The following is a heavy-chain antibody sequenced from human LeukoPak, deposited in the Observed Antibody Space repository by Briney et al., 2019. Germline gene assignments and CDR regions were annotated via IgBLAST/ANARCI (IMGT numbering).Heavy chain of an antibody. J-gene: IGHJ4*02. CDR1: GFTFDDYA. V-gene: IGHV3-43D*04. CDR2: ISWDGGST. D-gene: IGHD1-26*01. Sequence: PGGFLRLSCAASGFTFDDYAMHWVRQAPGKGLEWVSLISWDGGSTYYADSVKGRFTISRDNSKNSLYLQMNSLRAEDTALYYCAKDGGLYSGSYYIDYWGQGTLVIVSS. CDR3: AKDGGLYSGSYYIDY.